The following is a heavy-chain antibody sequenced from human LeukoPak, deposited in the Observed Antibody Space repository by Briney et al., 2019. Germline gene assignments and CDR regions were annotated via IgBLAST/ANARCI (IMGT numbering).Heavy chain of an antibody. V-gene: IGHV4-59*01. D-gene: IGHD6-13*01. J-gene: IGHJ4*02. CDR2: IYSSGST. Sequence: SETLSLTCTVSGVSISNYYWSWIRQPPGKGLEWIGYIYSSGSTKYNPSLKSRVTMSIDTSKNQFSLNLSSLTAADTAVYYCARVDSSRWYATFDYWGQGTQVTVSS. CDR3: ARVDSSRWYATFDY. CDR1: GVSISNYY.